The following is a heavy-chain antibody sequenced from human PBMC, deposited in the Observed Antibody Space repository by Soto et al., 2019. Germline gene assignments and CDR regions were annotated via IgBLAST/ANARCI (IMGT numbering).Heavy chain of an antibody. CDR2: IIPIFTTT. V-gene: IGHV1-69*13. CDR1: GGTFSNHA. Sequence: VKVSCKASGGTFSNHAINWVRQAPGQGLEWMGRIIPIFTTTNYAQKFQGRVTITADESTITAYMELSSLKHDDTAVYYCAREVAADGTFREDVFDIWGQGTLVTVS. J-gene: IGHJ3*02. CDR3: AREVAADGTFREDVFDI. D-gene: IGHD6-13*01.